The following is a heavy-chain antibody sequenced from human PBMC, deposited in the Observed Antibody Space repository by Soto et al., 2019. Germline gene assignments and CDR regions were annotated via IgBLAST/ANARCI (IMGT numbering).Heavy chain of an antibody. CDR3: ATGYYGSGSYSLFAYYYMDV. CDR2: IASDGSTT. D-gene: IGHD3-10*01. Sequence: EVQLVESGGGLVQPGGSLRLSCAASGFTFSSYWMHWVRQAPGKGLVWVSRIASDGSTTSYADSVKGRFTISRDNAKNTLYLQMNSLRAEDTSVYYCATGYYGSGSYSLFAYYYMDVWGKGTTVTFSS. V-gene: IGHV3-74*01. CDR1: GFTFSSYW. J-gene: IGHJ6*03.